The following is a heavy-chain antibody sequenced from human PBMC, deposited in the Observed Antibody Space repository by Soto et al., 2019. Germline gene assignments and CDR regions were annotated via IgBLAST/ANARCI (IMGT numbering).Heavy chain of an antibody. CDR1: GFDFNSYS. V-gene: IGHV3-48*01. J-gene: IGHJ4*02. Sequence: EVQLVESGGGLVQPGGSLRLSCVASGFDFNSYSMNWVRQAPGKGLEWISYINSGSTSVFYADSVKGRFTISRDNAKNSLYLQMNSLRAEDKAVYYCTSSASPDAYWGQGTRVTVSS. CDR2: INSGSTSV. D-gene: IGHD1-26*01. CDR3: TSSASPDAY.